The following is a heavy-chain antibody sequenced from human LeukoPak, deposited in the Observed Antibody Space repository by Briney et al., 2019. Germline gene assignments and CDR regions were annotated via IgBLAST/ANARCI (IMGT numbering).Heavy chain of an antibody. V-gene: IGHV1-18*01. CDR2: ISAYNGNT. CDR3: ARGAGDILTGYYSY. CDR1: GYTFTSYG. Sequence: VKVSCKASGYTFTSYGISWVRQAPGQGLEWMGWISAYNGNTNYAQKLQGRVTMTRDTSTSTVYMELSSLRSEDTAVYYCARGAGDILTGYYSYWGQGTLVTVSS. D-gene: IGHD3-9*01. J-gene: IGHJ4*02.